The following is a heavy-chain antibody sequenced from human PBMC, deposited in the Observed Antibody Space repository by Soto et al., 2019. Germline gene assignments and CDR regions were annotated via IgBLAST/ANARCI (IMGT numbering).Heavy chain of an antibody. CDR2: IYHSGST. CDR1: GGSISSSNW. J-gene: IGHJ6*02. V-gene: IGHV4-4*02. Sequence: SETLSLTCAVSGGSISSSNWWSWVRQPPGKGLEWIGEIYHSGSTNYNPSLKSRVTISVDKSKNQFSLKLSSVTAADTAVYYCARDRRVTIFGVVMIGNYYGMDVWGQGTTVTVSS. CDR3: ARDRRVTIFGVVMIGNYYGMDV. D-gene: IGHD3-3*01.